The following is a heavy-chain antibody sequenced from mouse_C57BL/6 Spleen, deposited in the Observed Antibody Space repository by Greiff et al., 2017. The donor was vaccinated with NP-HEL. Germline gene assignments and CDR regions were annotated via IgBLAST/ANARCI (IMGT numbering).Heavy chain of an antibody. J-gene: IGHJ1*03. CDR3: ARDATTTYDYPYWYVDV. CDR1: GFTFSDFY. CDR2: SRNKANDYTT. D-gene: IGHD2-4*01. V-gene: IGHV7-1*01. Sequence: DVKLVESGGGLVQSGRSLRLSCATSGFTFSDFYMEWVRQAPGKGLEWIAASRNKANDYTTEYSASVKGRFIVSRDTSQSILYLQMNALRAEDTAIYYCARDATTTYDYPYWYVDVWGTGTTVTVSS.